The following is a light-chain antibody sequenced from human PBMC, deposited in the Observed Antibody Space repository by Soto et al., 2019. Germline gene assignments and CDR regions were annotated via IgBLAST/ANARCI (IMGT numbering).Light chain of an antibody. CDR3: QQRSIWPPLT. CDR2: DAS. CDR1: QSVSNY. Sequence: EIVLTQSPATLSLSPGERATLSCRASQSVSNYLAWYQQKPSQSPRLLIYDASNRATGIPARFSGSGSGTDFTLTISSLEPEDFAVYYCQQRSIWPPLTFGGGTKVEI. J-gene: IGKJ4*01. V-gene: IGKV3-11*01.